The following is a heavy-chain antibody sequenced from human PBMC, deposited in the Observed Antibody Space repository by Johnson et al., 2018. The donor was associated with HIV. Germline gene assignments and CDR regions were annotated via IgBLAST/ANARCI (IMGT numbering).Heavy chain of an antibody. Sequence: VQLVESGGGLVQPGGSLRLSCAASGFTFSDYYMSWVRQAPGKGLEWVSGINWNGGSTGYADSVKGRFTISRDNAKNSRYLQMTSLRAEDTALYYCARVGAIAAGGAFDIWGQGTMVTVSS. CDR2: INWNGGST. J-gene: IGHJ3*02. D-gene: IGHD6-13*01. CDR3: ARVGAIAAGGAFDI. V-gene: IGHV3-20*04. CDR1: GFTFSDYY.